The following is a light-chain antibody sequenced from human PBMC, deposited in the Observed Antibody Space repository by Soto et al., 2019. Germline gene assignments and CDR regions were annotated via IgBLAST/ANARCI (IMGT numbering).Light chain of an antibody. CDR1: QGISSY. J-gene: IGKJ4*01. CDR3: QQYYSYPFT. V-gene: IGKV1-8*01. Sequence: AIRMTQSPSSFSASTGDRVTITCRASQGISSYLAWYQQKPGKAPKLLIYAASTLQSGFPSRFSGSGSGTDFTLTISCLQSEDFATYYCQQYYSYPFTFGGGTKVEIK. CDR2: AAS.